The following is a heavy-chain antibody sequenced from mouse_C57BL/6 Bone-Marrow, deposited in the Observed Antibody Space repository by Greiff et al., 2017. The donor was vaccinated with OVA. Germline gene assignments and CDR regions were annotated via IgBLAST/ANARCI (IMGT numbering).Heavy chain of an antibody. J-gene: IGHJ3*01. Sequence: QVHVKQPGAELVRPGSSVKLSCKASGYTFTSYWMHWVKQRPIQGLEWIGNIDPSDSETHYNQKFKDKATLTVDKSSSTAYMQLSSLTSEDSAVYYCARSGYGSSYGWFAYWGQGTLVTVSA. CDR1: GYTFTSYW. CDR3: ARSGYGSSYGWFAY. CDR2: IDPSDSET. V-gene: IGHV1-52*01. D-gene: IGHD1-1*01.